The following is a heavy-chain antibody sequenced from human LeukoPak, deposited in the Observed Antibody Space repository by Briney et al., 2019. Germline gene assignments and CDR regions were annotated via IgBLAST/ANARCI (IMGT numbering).Heavy chain of an antibody. CDR2: INHSGGT. D-gene: IGHD3-9*01. Sequence: SETLSLTCAVYGGSFSGYYWSWIRQPPGKGLEWIGEINHSGGTNYNPSLKSRVTISVDTSKNQFSLKLSSVTAADTAVYYCARRPYYDILTGYYKVGYFDYWGQGTLVTVSS. J-gene: IGHJ4*02. CDR1: GGSFSGYY. CDR3: ARRPYYDILTGYYKVGYFDY. V-gene: IGHV4-34*01.